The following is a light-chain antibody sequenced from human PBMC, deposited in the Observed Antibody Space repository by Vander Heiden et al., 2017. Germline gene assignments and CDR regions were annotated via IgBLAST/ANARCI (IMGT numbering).Light chain of an antibody. CDR3: QSADSSGTWV. V-gene: IGLV3-25*03. CDR2: KDS. CDR1: ALPKQY. J-gene: IGLJ3*02. Sequence: SYELTQPPSVTVSPAQTARITCAGGALPKQYAYWYQQKPGQAPVLVIYKDSERPSGIPERFSGSSSGTTVTLTISGVQAEDEADYYCQSADSSGTWVFGGGTKLTVL.